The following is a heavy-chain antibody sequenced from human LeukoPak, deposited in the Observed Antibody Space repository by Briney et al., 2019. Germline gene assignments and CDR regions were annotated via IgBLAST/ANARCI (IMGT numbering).Heavy chain of an antibody. V-gene: IGHV3-23*01. CDR2: INGGGGGGP. D-gene: IGHD2-2*01. J-gene: IGHJ5*02. Sequence: GGSLRLSCAASGFTFSNYAMSWVRQAPGKGLEWVSGINGGGGGGPFHADSVRGRFTISRDNSKNTLYLQMSSLRAEDTAVYYCAASLPNIVVVPAAKGPFGSWGQGTLVTVSS. CDR1: GFTFSNYA. CDR3: AASLPNIVVVPAAKGPFGS.